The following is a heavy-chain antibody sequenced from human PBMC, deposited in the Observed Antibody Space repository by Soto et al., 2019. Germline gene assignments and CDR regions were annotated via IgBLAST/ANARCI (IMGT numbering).Heavy chain of an antibody. Sequence: HPGGSLRLSCAASGFTFSSYEMNWVRQAPGKGLEWVSYISSSGSTIYYADSVKGRFTISRDNAKNSLYLQMNSLRAEDTAVYYCARDKGYSGYEFHYWGQGTLVTVSS. D-gene: IGHD5-12*01. CDR3: ARDKGYSGYEFHY. V-gene: IGHV3-48*03. CDR2: ISSSGSTI. CDR1: GFTFSSYE. J-gene: IGHJ4*02.